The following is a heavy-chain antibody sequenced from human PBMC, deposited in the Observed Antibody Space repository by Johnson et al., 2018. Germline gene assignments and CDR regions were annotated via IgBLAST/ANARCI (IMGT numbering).Heavy chain of an antibody. D-gene: IGHD6-13*01. CDR1: GFTFSNAW. CDR2: IKSKTDGGTT. J-gene: IGHJ6*03. Sequence: VQLVESGGGLVKPGGSLRLSCAASGFTFSNAWMNWVRQAPGKGLEWVGRIKSKTDGGTTDYAAPVKGRFTISRDDSKNTLYRQMKSQKTEDTAVYYCPTLGIAAAGTAYYYYYMDVWGKGTTVTVSS. V-gene: IGHV3-15*07. CDR3: PTLGIAAAGTAYYYYYMDV.